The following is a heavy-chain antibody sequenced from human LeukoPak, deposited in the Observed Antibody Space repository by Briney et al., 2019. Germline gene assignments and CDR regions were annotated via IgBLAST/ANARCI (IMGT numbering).Heavy chain of an antibody. CDR3: ARDALGALGY. CDR2: ISSSSSYI. V-gene: IGHV3-21*01. D-gene: IGHD3-16*01. J-gene: IGHJ4*02. CDR1: GFTFSSYS. Sequence: GGSVRLSCAASGFTFSSYSMNWVRQAPGKGLEWVSSISSSSSYIYYADSVKGRFTISRDNAKNSLYLQMNSLRAEDTAVHYCARDALGALGYWGQGTLVTVSS.